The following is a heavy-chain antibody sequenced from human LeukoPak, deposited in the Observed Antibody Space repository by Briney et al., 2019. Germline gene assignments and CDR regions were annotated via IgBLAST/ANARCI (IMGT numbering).Heavy chain of an antibody. CDR2: INHSGST. Sequence: SETLSLTCAVYGGSFSGYYWSWIRQPPGKGLEWIGEINHSGSTNYNPSLKSRVTISVDTSKNQFSLKLSSVTAADTAVYYCARWIIAAAGTNWFDPWGQGTLVTVSS. CDR3: ARWIIAAAGTNWFDP. V-gene: IGHV4-34*01. CDR1: GGSFSGYY. J-gene: IGHJ5*02. D-gene: IGHD6-13*01.